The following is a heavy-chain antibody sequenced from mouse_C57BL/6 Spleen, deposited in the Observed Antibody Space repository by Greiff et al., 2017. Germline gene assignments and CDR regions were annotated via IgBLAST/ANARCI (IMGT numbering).Heavy chain of an antibody. CDR3: AREGDYDDCDY. J-gene: IGHJ2*01. D-gene: IGHD2-4*01. V-gene: IGHV1-18*01. CDR1: GYTFTDYN. Sequence: VHVKQSGPELVKPGASVRLPCKASGYTFTDYNMDWVKQSHGKSLEWIGDISPNNGGTIYNQKFKGKATLTVDKSSSTAYMELRSLTSEDTAVYYCAREGDYDDCDYWGQGTTLTVSS. CDR2: ISPNNGGT.